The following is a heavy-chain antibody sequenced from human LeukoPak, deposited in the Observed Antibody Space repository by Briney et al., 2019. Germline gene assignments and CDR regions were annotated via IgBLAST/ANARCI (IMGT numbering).Heavy chain of an antibody. J-gene: IGHJ4*02. Sequence: SETLSLTCTVSGGSISSYYWSWIRQPPGKGLEWIGYIYYSGSTNYNPSLKSRVTISVGTSKNQFSLKLSSVTAADTAVYYCARVRGSTADYWGQGTLVTVSS. CDR3: ARVRGSTADY. CDR2: IYYSGST. CDR1: GGSISSYY. D-gene: IGHD3-10*01. V-gene: IGHV4-59*01.